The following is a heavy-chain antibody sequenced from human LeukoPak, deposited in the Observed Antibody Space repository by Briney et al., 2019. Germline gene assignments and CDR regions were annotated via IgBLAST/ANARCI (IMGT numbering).Heavy chain of an antibody. V-gene: IGHV1-2*02. CDR2: INPNSGGT. CDR1: GYTFTGYH. J-gene: IGHJ4*02. D-gene: IGHD3-22*01. CDR3: AREGRGDSGGYYKGY. Sequence: GASVKVSCKASGYTFTGYHLHWVRQAPGQGLEWMGWINPNSGGTNYAQKFQGRVTMTRDTSISTAYMELSRLTSDDTAVYYCAREGRGDSGGYYKGYWGQGTLVTVSS.